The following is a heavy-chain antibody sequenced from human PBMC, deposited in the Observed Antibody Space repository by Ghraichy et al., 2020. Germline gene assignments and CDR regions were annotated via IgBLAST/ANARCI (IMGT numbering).Heavy chain of an antibody. CDR2: ITSSSSSI. V-gene: IGHV3-21*01. CDR1: GFTFSGYS. CDR3: ARDGARYSPLDF. D-gene: IGHD1-14*01. Sequence: GGSLRLSCVASGFTFSGYSMNWVRQAPGKGLEWVASITSSSSSISYADSLKGRFTISRDNAKNSVYLEMNSLSVEDSAVYYCARDGARYSPLDFWGQGTLVTVSS. J-gene: IGHJ4*02.